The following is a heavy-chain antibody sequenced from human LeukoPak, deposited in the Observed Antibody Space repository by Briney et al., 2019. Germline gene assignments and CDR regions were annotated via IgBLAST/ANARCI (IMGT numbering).Heavy chain of an antibody. V-gene: IGHV3-7*01. CDR2: INEDGSAG. CDR1: GFTFSRYW. J-gene: IGHJ4*02. D-gene: IGHD3-16*01. CDR3: AGEPRSLAY. Sequence: GGSLRLSCAASGFTFSRYWMSWVRQAPGKGLECVAMINEDGSAGYYVDSAKGRFTISRDNAKNSLYLQMNNPRAGDTAVYYCAGEPRSLAYWGQGALATVSS.